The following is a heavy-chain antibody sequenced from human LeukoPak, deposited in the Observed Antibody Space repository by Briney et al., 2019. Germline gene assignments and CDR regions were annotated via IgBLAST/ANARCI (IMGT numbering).Heavy chain of an antibody. Sequence: GGSLRLSCAASGFTFSSYSMNWVRQAPGKGLKWVSSISSSSSYIYYADSVKGRFTISRDNAKNTLYLQMNSLRAEDTAVYYCARDDYGDYVDYWGQGTLVTVSS. V-gene: IGHV3-21*01. D-gene: IGHD4-17*01. CDR3: ARDDYGDYVDY. J-gene: IGHJ4*02. CDR2: ISSSSSYI. CDR1: GFTFSSYS.